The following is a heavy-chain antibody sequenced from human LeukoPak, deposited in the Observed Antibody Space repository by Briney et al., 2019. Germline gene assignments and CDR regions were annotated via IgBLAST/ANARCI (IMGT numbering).Heavy chain of an antibody. Sequence: ASVKVSCKPSVCTVNSYAISWVGRAPGQGGEWMGGISPILGIANDAPKFQGRVTITADKSTSTAYMEMSSRRSEDTAVYSCARDRDAGYNSGWNPFDYSGEGMPVTVSS. CDR3: ARDRDAGYNSGWNPFDY. V-gene: IGHV1-69*10. J-gene: IGHJ4*02. CDR2: ISPILGIA. D-gene: IGHD6-19*01. CDR1: VCTVNSYA.